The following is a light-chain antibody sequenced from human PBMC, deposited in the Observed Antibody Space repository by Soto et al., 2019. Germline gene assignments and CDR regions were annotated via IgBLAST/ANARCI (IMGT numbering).Light chain of an antibody. Sequence: DIQMTQSPSTLSASVGDRVTIACRASQSISSWLAWYQQKPGKAPKLLIYKASNLESGVPSRFGGSGSGTEFTLTINSLQPADFATYYCQHYISYSWTFGQGTKVEIK. J-gene: IGKJ1*01. CDR3: QHYISYSWT. V-gene: IGKV1-5*03. CDR2: KAS. CDR1: QSISSW.